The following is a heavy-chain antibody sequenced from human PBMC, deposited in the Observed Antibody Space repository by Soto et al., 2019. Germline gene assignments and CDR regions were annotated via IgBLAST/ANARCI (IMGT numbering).Heavy chain of an antibody. Sequence: PVESLKISCNGSGYTLTNYWIGWVRQMPWRGLEWMGIIYPGDSDTKYNPSFQGQVTISADKSITTTYLRWTSLKASDTAIYYCAASIFYYGMDVWGQGTTVTVSS. CDR2: IYPGDSDT. J-gene: IGHJ6*02. CDR1: GYTLTNYW. V-gene: IGHV5-51*01. CDR3: AASIFYYGMDV.